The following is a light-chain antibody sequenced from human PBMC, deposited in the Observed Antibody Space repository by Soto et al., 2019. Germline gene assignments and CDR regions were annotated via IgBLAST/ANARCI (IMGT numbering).Light chain of an antibody. Sequence: EVVLTQSPATLSLSPGERATLSCRASQSISSHLTWYQQKPGQAPRLLIYDASNRATGIPARFSGSGSGTDFTLTISSLEPEDFAVYYCQQRTDWRLTFGRGTKVEIK. V-gene: IGKV3-11*01. CDR2: DAS. J-gene: IGKJ4*01. CDR1: QSISSH. CDR3: QQRTDWRLT.